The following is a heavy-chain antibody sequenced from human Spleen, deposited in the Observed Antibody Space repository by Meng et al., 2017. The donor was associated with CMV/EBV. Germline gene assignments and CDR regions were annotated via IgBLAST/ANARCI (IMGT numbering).Heavy chain of an antibody. CDR1: GYTFTNYD. V-gene: IGHV1-2*02. CDR3: ARGECSGGSCYSRVDDYYYGMDV. Sequence: ASVKVSCKASGYTFTNYDINWVRQAAGQGLEWMGWINPNSGGTNFAQKFQGRVTMTRDTSISTAYMELSRLRSDDTAVYYCARGECSGGSCYSRVDDYYYGMDVWGQGTTVTVSS. CDR2: INPNSGGT. J-gene: IGHJ6*02. D-gene: IGHD2-15*01.